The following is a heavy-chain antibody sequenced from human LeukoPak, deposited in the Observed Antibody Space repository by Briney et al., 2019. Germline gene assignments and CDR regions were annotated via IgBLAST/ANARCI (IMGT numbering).Heavy chain of an antibody. J-gene: IGHJ5*02. CDR1: GW. V-gene: IGHV3-74*01. CDR3: ASVFDP. CDR2: INGLGTAT. Sequence: GGSLRLACAGSGWMHWVRQVPGKGLVWVSGINGLGTATYYADSVKGRFTISRDNSKNTVSLQMNSLRAEDTAVYYCASVFDPWGQGFLVTVSS.